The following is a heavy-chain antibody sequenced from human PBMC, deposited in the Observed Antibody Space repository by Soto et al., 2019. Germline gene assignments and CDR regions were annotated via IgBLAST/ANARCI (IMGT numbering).Heavy chain of an antibody. Sequence: PSETLSLTCTVSGGSISSGGYYWGWIRQSPDKGLEWIGYIYNSGRYNYNPSLESRLTISIDTSKNQFSLRLASVTAADTAVYYCARTLPNRQLFDSWSQGTLVTVSS. CDR2: IYNSGRY. J-gene: IGHJ4*02. V-gene: IGHV4-61*08. CDR3: ARTLPNRQLFDS. CDR1: GGSISSGGYY. D-gene: IGHD1-1*01.